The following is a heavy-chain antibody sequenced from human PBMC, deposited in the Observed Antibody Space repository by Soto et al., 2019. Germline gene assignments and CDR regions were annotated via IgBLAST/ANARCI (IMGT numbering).Heavy chain of an antibody. J-gene: IGHJ5*02. CDR1: GFTFSSYA. CDR2: IKQDGSEK. D-gene: IGHD2-15*01. Sequence: VQLVESGGGVVQPGRSLRLSCAASGFTFSSYAMHWVRQAPGKGLEWVANIKQDGSEKYYVDSVKGRFTISRDNAKNALYLQMNSLRAEDTAVYYCASYPYCSGGSCYSSWFDPWGQGTLVTVSS. CDR3: ASYPYCSGGSCYSSWFDP. V-gene: IGHV3-7*01.